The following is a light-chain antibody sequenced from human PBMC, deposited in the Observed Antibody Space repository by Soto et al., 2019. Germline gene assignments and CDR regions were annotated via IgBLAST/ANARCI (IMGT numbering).Light chain of an antibody. CDR1: QSISCW. CDR3: QQYNSYSGT. J-gene: IGKJ1*01. V-gene: IGKV1-5*03. CDR2: KAS. Sequence: DIQMTQSPSTLSASVGVRVTITCRASQSISCWLAWYQQKPGKAPKLLIYKASSLESGVPSRFSGSGSGTEFTLTISSLQPDDFATYYCQQYNSYSGTFGQGTKVDSK.